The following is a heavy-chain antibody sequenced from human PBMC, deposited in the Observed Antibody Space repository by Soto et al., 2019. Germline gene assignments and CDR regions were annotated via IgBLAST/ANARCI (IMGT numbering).Heavy chain of an antibody. V-gene: IGHV1-18*04. J-gene: IGHJ4*02. CDR3: ARVRDYYGSGSYYHIDY. CDR2: ISAYDGAT. Sequence: GASVKVSCKASGYTFTSYGINWVRQAPGQGLEWMGWISAYDGATNYAQNLQGRVTTTTDTSTSTAYMELSSLRSEDTAVYYCARVRDYYGSGSYYHIDYWGQGTLVTVSS. CDR1: GYTFTSYG. D-gene: IGHD3-10*01.